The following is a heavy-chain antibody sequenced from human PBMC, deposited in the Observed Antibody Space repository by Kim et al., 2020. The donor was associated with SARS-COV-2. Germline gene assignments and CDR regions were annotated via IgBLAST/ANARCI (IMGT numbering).Heavy chain of an antibody. CDR1: GGSISSYY. D-gene: IGHD3-10*01. Sequence: SETLSLTCTVSGGSISSYYWSWIRQPPGKGLEWIGYIYYSGSPNYNPSLKSRVTISVDTSKNQFSLKLSSVTAADTAVYYCARAGWYYYGSGSFDPWGQGTLVTVSS. V-gene: IGHV4-59*13. CDR2: IYYSGSP. CDR3: ARAGWYYYGSGSFDP. J-gene: IGHJ5*02.